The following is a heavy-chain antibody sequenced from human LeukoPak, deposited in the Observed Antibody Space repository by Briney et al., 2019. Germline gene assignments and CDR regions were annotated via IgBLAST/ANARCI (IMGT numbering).Heavy chain of an antibody. V-gene: IGHV4-31*03. D-gene: IGHD2-15*01. CDR3: ARYCSGGSCYYPYD. CDR2: IYYSGST. J-gene: IGHJ4*02. CDR1: GGSISSGGYY. Sequence: SETLSLTCTVSGGSISSGGYYWSWIRQHPGKGLEWIGYIYYSGSTYYNPSLKSRVTISVDTSKNKFSLELSSVTAADTAVYYCARYCSGGSCYYPYDWGQGTLVTVSS.